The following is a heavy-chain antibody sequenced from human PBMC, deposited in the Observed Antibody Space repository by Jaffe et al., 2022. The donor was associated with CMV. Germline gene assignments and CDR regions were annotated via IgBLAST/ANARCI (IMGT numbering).Heavy chain of an antibody. CDR3: AREGPDFIAAHGAINWFDP. J-gene: IGHJ5*02. V-gene: IGHV1-46*01. CDR2: INPSGGST. CDR1: GYTFTSYY. Sequence: QVQLVQSGAEVKKPGASVKVSCKASGYTFTSYYMHWVRQAPGQGLEWMGIINPSGGSTSYAQKFQGRVTMTRDTSTSTVYMELSSLRSEDTAVYYCAREGPDFIAAHGAINWFDPWGQGTLVTVSS. D-gene: IGHD6-6*01.